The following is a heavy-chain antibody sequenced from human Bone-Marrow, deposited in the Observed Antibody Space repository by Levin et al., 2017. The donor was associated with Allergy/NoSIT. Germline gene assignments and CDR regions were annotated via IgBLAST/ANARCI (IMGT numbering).Heavy chain of an antibody. J-gene: IGHJ4*02. D-gene: IGHD6-19*01. CDR3: AREAASSGWYDKLDY. CDR2: INPNSGGT. Sequence: GASVKVSCKASGYTFIDKYIHWMRQAPGQGLEWLGWINPNSGGTSYAQNFQGRVTMTRDTSITTAYMEVTRLTSDDTAVYYCAREAASSGWYDKLDYWGQGTLVTVSS. CDR1: GYTFIDKY. V-gene: IGHV1-2*02.